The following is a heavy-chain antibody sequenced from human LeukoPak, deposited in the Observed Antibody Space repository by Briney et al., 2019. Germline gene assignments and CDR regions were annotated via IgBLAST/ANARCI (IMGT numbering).Heavy chain of an antibody. CDR3: ARGLGGDYYDSSGYYQYDAFDI. CDR2: INRSGST. D-gene: IGHD3-22*01. Sequence: SETLSLTCAVYGGSFSGYYWSWIRQPPGKGLEWIGEINRSGSTNYNPSLKSRVTISVDTSKNQFSLKLSSVTAADTAVYYCARGLGGDYYDSSGYYQYDAFDIWGQGTMVTVSS. CDR1: GGSFSGYY. V-gene: IGHV4-34*01. J-gene: IGHJ3*02.